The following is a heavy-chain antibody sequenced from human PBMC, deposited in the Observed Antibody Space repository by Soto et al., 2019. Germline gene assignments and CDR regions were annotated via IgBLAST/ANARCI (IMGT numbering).Heavy chain of an antibody. Sequence: SETLSLTCTVSGGSVSSGSYYWSWIRQPPGKGLEWIGYIYYSGSTNYNPSLKSRVTISVDTSKNQFSLKLSSVTAADTAVYYCARGKGVPASYYYYGMDVWGQGTTVTAP. D-gene: IGHD3-10*01. CDR3: ARGKGVPASYYYYGMDV. CDR1: GGSVSSGSYY. J-gene: IGHJ6*02. CDR2: IYYSGST. V-gene: IGHV4-61*01.